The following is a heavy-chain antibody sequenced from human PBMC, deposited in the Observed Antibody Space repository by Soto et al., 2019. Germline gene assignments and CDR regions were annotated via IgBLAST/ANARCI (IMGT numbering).Heavy chain of an antibody. Sequence: SETLSLTCTVSGGSVSSGSYYWSWIRQPPGKGLEWIGYIYSSGSTSYNPSLKSRVTISVDTSKNQFSLKLSSVTAADTAVYYCARGEGLRGYYYYGMDVWGQGTTVTVSS. CDR3: ARGEGLRGYYYYGMDV. V-gene: IGHV4-61*01. J-gene: IGHJ6*02. CDR2: IYSSGST. CDR1: GGSVSSGSYY. D-gene: IGHD3-16*01.